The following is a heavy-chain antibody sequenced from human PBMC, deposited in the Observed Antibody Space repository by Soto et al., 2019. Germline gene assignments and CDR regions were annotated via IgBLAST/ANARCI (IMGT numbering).Heavy chain of an antibody. D-gene: IGHD6-19*01. V-gene: IGHV4-39*01. J-gene: IGHJ6*02. CDR2: IYYSGST. CDR3: ARHVSGYSSGWVYYYYGMDV. CDR1: GGSISNSSYY. Sequence: SETLSLTCTVSGGSISNSSYYWGWIRQPPGKGLEWIGSIYYSGSTYYNPSLKSRVTISVDTSKNQFSLKLSSVTAADTAVYYCARHVSGYSSGWVYYYYGMDVWGQGTTVTVSS.